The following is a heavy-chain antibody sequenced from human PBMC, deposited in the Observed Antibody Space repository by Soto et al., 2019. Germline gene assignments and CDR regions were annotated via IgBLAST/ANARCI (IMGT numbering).Heavy chain of an antibody. CDR1: GFTFSSYA. D-gene: IGHD5-18*01. Sequence: SLRLSCAASGFTFSSYAMSWVRQAPGKGLEWVSAISGSGGSTYYADSVKGRFAISRDNSKNTLYLQMNSLRAEDTAVYYCAKGIQLWGPFDYWGQGTLVTVSS. CDR3: AKGIQLWGPFDY. J-gene: IGHJ4*02. CDR2: ISGSGGST. V-gene: IGHV3-23*01.